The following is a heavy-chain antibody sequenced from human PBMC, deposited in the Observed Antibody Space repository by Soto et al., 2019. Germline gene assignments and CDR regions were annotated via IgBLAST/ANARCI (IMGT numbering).Heavy chain of an antibody. Sequence: GGSLRLSCAASGFTFSKYGMHWVRQAPGKGLEWVALIWNDGIRKVYVDSVKGRFTISRDNSKNTLDLQMNNLRDEDTAVYYCARDYDNDANALDYWGPGTLVTVSS. D-gene: IGHD3-16*01. CDR2: IWNDGIRK. CDR1: GFTFSKYG. V-gene: IGHV3-33*01. CDR3: ARDYDNDANALDY. J-gene: IGHJ4*02.